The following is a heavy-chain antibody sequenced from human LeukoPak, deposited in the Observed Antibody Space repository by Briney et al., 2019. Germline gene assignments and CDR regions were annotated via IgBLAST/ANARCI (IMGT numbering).Heavy chain of an antibody. CDR2: IYTSGST. D-gene: IGHD1-26*01. CDR1: GGSISSGSYY. CDR3: ARDCSGSYCGLDY. Sequence: SETLSLTCTVSGGSISSGSYYWSWIRQPAGKGLEWIGRIYTSGSTNYNPSLKSRVTISVDTSKNQFSLKLSSVTAADTAVYYCARDCSGSYCGLDYWGQGTLVTVSS. V-gene: IGHV4-61*02. J-gene: IGHJ4*02.